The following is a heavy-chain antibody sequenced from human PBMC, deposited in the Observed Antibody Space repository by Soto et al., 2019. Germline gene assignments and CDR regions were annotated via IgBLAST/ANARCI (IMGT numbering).Heavy chain of an antibody. V-gene: IGHV3-66*01. CDR2: IYSGGST. CDR1: GFTVSSNY. CDR3: ARDLSRIIMVRGVTGDY. J-gene: IGHJ4*02. Sequence: EVQLVESGGGLVQPGGSLRLSCAASGFTVSSNYMSWVRQAPGKGLEWVSVIYSGGSTYYADSVKGRFTISRDKSKNTLYLQMNSLRAEDTAVYYCARDLSRIIMVRGVTGDYWGQGTLVTVSS. D-gene: IGHD3-10*01.